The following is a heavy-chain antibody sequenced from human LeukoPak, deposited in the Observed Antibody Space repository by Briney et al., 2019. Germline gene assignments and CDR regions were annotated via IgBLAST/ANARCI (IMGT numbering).Heavy chain of an antibody. Sequence: SETLSLTCTVSGGSISSYYWSCIRQPPGKGLEWIGSIYYSGSTNYNPSLKSRVTISIDTSKNQFSLKLSSVTAEDTAEYYCARGGYYGSGSDDAFHIWGQGTMVTVSS. CDR2: IYYSGST. D-gene: IGHD3-10*01. CDR1: GGSISSYY. V-gene: IGHV4-59*01. J-gene: IGHJ3*02. CDR3: ARGGYYGSGSDDAFHI.